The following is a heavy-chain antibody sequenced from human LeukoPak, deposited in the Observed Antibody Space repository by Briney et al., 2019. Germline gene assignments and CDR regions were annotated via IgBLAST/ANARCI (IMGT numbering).Heavy chain of an antibody. CDR3: ARDRSYYDFWSGYYNDY. D-gene: IGHD3-3*01. V-gene: IGHV1-8*01. J-gene: IGHJ4*02. CDR2: MNPNSGDT. CDR1: GFTFSSHD. Sequence: ASVKVSCKASGFTFSSHDYNWVRQATGQGLEWMGWMNPNSGDTGYAQKLQGRVTMTTDTSTSTAYMELRSLRSDDTAVYYCARDRSYYDFWSGYYNDYWGQGTLVTVSS.